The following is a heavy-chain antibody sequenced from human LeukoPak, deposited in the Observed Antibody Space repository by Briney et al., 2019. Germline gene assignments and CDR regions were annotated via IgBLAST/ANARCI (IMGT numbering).Heavy chain of an antibody. CDR1: GFTFSSYS. CDR3: ARGGLGAYSPRGLDY. Sequence: PGGSLRLSCAASGFTFSSYSINWVRQAPGKGLEWVANIKQDGSEKYYVDSVKGRFTISRDNAKNTLYLQMNSLRGEDTALYYCARGGLGAYSPRGLDYWGQGTLVTVSS. J-gene: IGHJ4*02. D-gene: IGHD3-16*01. CDR2: IKQDGSEK. V-gene: IGHV3-7*03.